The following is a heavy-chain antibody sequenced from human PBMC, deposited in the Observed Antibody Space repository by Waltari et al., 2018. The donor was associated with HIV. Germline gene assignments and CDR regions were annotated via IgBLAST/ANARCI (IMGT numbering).Heavy chain of an antibody. Sequence: QVQLQESGPGLVKPSETLSLTCSVTGDSITGYYWTWIRQHLGKRLEWIGSMYDNGSTQYNPSLKSGVTMSLDTSRTQVSLMLTSGTAADTAIFYCARETPPYDLWSDSQIWGNYGLDVWGPGTTVIVSS. J-gene: IGHJ6*02. D-gene: IGHD3-3*01. V-gene: IGHV4-59*01. CDR3: ARETPPYDLWSDSQIWGNYGLDV. CDR2: MYDNGST. CDR1: GDSITGYY.